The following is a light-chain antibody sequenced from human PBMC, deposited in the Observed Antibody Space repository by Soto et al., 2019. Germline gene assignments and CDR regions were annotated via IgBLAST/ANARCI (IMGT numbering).Light chain of an antibody. CDR1: SSDVGGYNY. CDR3: CSYAGSYTVLL. CDR2: DVS. J-gene: IGLJ2*01. Sequence: QSALTQPRSVSGSPGQSVTISCTGTSSDVGGYNYVSWYQQHPGKAPKLMIYDVSKRPSGVPDRFSGSKSGNTASLTISGLRAEDEGGYCCCSYAGSYTVLLFGGGTKVTVL. V-gene: IGLV2-11*01.